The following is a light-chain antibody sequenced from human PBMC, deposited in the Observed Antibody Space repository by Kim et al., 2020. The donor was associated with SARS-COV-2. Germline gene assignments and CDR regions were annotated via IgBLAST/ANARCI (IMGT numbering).Light chain of an antibody. J-gene: IGKJ2*01. CDR2: AAS. Sequence: EIVLTQSPGTLSLSPGERATLSCRASQSVRNNYFAWYQQKPGQTPRLLIHAASSRATDIPDRFSGSGSGTDFTLTISRLGPEDFGVFYCQQYGSAPNTFGQGTTLEI. CDR3: QQYGSAPNT. V-gene: IGKV3-20*01. CDR1: QSVRNNY.